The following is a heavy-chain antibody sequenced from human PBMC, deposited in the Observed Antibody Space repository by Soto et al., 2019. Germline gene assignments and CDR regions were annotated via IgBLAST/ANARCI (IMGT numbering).Heavy chain of an antibody. V-gene: IGHV1-18*01. CDR1: GDTFASYG. D-gene: IGHD2-2*01. CDR3: AGGSRVGQGFDY. CDR2: VNVNNGNT. J-gene: IGHJ4*02. Sequence: QVQLVQSGAEVKKPGASVKVSCKASGDTFASYGINWVRQAPGQGLEGMGWVNVNNGNTNYAQKFQDRVTMTTDTSTTTVYMELRSLRSDDTAVYYWAGGSRVGQGFDYWGQGPLITVSS.